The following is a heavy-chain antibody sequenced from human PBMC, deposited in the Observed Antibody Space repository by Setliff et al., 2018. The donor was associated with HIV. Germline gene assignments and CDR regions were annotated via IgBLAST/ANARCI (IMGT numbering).Heavy chain of an antibody. CDR1: GGTFSSYA. D-gene: IGHD6-13*01. CDR2: IIAISGTP. J-gene: IGHJ6*03. CDR3: ARVVGSSWSPGYYYYMDV. Sequence: VASVKVSCKASGGTFSSYAISWVRQTPGQGLEWMGGIIAISGTPNYAQKFQGRVTITADESTSTAYMELSSLRSEDTAVYYCARVVGSSWSPGYYYYMDVWGKGTTVTVSS. V-gene: IGHV1-69*13.